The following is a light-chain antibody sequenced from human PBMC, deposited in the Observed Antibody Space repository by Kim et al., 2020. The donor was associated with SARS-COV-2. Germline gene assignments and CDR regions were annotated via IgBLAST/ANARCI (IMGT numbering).Light chain of an antibody. CDR2: RNN. J-gene: IGLJ2*01. Sequence: QSVLTQPPSASGTPGQRVTISCSGSSSNIGSNYVYWYQQLPGTAPKLVIYRNNQRPSGVPDRFSGSKSGTSASLAISGLRSEDEADYYCAAWDDSLSGGIFGGGTQLTVL. V-gene: IGLV1-47*01. CDR3: AAWDDSLSGGI. CDR1: SSNIGSNY.